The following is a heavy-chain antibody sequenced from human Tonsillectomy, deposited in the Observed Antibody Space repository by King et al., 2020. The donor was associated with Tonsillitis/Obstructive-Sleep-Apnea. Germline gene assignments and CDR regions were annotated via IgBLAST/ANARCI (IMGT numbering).Heavy chain of an antibody. D-gene: IGHD3-22*01. J-gene: IGHJ3*02. CDR2: ISYDGNTK. CDR1: GFALSTYG. V-gene: IGHV3-30*18. Sequence: VQLVESGGGVVQPGRSLRLSCAASGFALSTYGVHWVRQAPGKGLEWVAVISYDGNTKYYADSVKGRFTISRDTSKNTLYLQMNSLRAEDTAVYFCAKELGGGYYDTSGYHDAFDIWGQGTMVTVSS. CDR3: AKELGGGYYDTSGYHDAFDI.